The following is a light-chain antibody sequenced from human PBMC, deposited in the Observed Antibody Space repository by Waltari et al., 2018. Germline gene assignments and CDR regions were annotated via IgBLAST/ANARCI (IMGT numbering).Light chain of an antibody. Sequence: DIVMTQSPDSLAVSLGERATINCKSRQSVLYSSNNKNYLAWYQQKPGPPPKLLIYWASTRESGVPDRFSGSGSGTDFTLTISSLQAEDVAVYYCQQYYSTPYTFGQGTKLEIK. J-gene: IGKJ2*01. CDR1: QSVLYSSNNKNY. V-gene: IGKV4-1*01. CDR2: WAS. CDR3: QQYYSTPYT.